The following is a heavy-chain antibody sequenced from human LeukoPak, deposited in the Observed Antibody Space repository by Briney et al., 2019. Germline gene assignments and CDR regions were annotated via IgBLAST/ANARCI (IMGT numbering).Heavy chain of an antibody. D-gene: IGHD6-19*01. CDR1: GGTFSNYA. V-gene: IGHV1-69*05. Sequence: SVKVSCKASGGTFSNYAISWVRQAPGQGLEWMGRIIPIFGTANYAQKFQGRVTITTDESTSTAYMELSSLRSEDTAAYYCASNRRTVAGTLVNYFDYWGQGTLVTVSS. CDR2: IIPIFGTA. J-gene: IGHJ4*02. CDR3: ASNRRTVAGTLVNYFDY.